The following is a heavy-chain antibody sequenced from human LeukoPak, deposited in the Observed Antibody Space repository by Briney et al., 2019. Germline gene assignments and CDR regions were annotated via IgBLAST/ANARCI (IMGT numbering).Heavy chain of an antibody. CDR1: GFTFSSYA. CDR2: ISGSGGNT. J-gene: IGHJ5*02. D-gene: IGHD3-22*01. V-gene: IGHV3-23*01. Sequence: GGSLRLSCAASGFTFSSYAMSWVRQAPGKGLEWVSAISGSGGNTNYAQKLQGRVTMTTDTSTSTAYMELRSLRSDDTAVYYCARAGSPGEDYYDTWGQGTLVTVSS. CDR3: ARAGSPGEDYYDT.